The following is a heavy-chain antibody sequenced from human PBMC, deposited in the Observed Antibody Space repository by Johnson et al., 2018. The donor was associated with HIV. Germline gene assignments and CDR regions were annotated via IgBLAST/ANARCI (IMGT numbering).Heavy chain of an antibody. CDR1: GFNFSSYG. Sequence: QEKLVESGGGVVQPGRSLRLSCTASGFNFSSYGIHWVRQAPGKGLEWVANINQDGTEKYYADSMRGRFTISRDNSKNTLYLQMNSLRAEDTAVYYCAKDRNWGWPVWAFDIWGQGTMVTVSS. CDR3: AKDRNWGWPVWAFDI. V-gene: IGHV3-30*02. D-gene: IGHD3-16*01. J-gene: IGHJ3*02. CDR2: INQDGTEK.